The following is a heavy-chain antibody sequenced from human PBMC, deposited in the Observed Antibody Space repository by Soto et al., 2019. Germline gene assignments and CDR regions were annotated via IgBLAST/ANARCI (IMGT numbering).Heavy chain of an antibody. V-gene: IGHV1-8*01. CDR1: GYTFINKD. D-gene: IGHD3-16*01. J-gene: IGHJ5*02. Sequence: QVQLVQSGATVKSPGASVKVSCKASGYTFINKDITWVRQAAGQGLEWMGWMDIKNDYTVYAQKFKGRVTMTRDTTTDNEIMEQNGKRHEKTSVYNGARVDFWASYDERTSLFDPWGQGTLVTVAA. CDR2: MDIKNDYT. CDR3: ARVDFWASYDERTSLFDP.